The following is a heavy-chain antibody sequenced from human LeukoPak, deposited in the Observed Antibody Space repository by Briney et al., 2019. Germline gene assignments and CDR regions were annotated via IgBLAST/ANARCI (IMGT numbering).Heavy chain of an antibody. D-gene: IGHD3-3*01. Sequence: GGSLRLSCAASGFTFSSYGMSWVRQAPGKGLEWVSAISGSGGSTYYADSVKGRFTISRGNSKNTLYLQMNSLRAEDTAVYYCAKDLFSWSAALDYWGQGTLVTVSS. CDR2: ISGSGGST. J-gene: IGHJ4*02. V-gene: IGHV3-23*01. CDR3: AKDLFSWSAALDY. CDR1: GFTFSSYG.